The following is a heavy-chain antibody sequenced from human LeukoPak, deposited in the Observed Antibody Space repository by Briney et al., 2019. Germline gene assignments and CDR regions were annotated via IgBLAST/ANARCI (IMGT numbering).Heavy chain of an antibody. D-gene: IGHD5-24*01. CDR2: IYYSGST. V-gene: IGHV4-61*01. CDR3: AKDRLVEMATIMDY. Sequence: SETLSLTCTVSGGSVSSGSYYWSWIRQPPGKGLEWIGYIYYSGSTNYNPSLKSRVTISVDTSKNQFSLKLSSVTAADTAVYYCAKDRLVEMATIMDYWGQGTLVTVSS. CDR1: GGSVSSGSYY. J-gene: IGHJ4*02.